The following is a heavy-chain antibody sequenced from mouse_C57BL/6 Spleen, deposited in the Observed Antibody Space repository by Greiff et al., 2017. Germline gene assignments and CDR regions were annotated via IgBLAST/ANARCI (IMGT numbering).Heavy chain of an antibody. CDR3: ARRRDYYGSIDY. V-gene: IGHV3-6*01. CDR2: ISYDGSN. D-gene: IGHD1-1*01. J-gene: IGHJ2*01. Sequence: VQLQQSGPGLVKPSQSLSLTCSVTGYSITSGYYWNWIRQFPGNKLEWMGYISYDGSNNYNPSLKNRISITRDTSKNQFFLKLNSVTTEDTATYYCARRRDYYGSIDYWGQGTTLTVSS. CDR1: GYSITSGYY.